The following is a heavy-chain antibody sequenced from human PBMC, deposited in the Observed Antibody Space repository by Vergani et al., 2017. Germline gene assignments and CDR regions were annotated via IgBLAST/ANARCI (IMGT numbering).Heavy chain of an antibody. D-gene: IGHD6-13*01. Sequence: QVQLVQSGAEVKKPGASVKVSCKASGYTFTSYDINWVRQATGQGLEWMRWMNPNSGNTGYAQKFQGRVTMTRNTSISTAYMELSSLRSEDTAVYYCARTLKTTKQQLVRLYYFDYWGQGTLVTVSS. CDR3: ARTLKTTKQQLVRLYYFDY. CDR1: GYTFTSYD. CDR2: MNPNSGNT. J-gene: IGHJ4*02. V-gene: IGHV1-8*01.